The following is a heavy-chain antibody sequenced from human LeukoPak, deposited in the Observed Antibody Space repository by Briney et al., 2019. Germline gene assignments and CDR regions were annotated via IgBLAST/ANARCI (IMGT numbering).Heavy chain of an antibody. J-gene: IGHJ6*03. CDR1: GGTFSSYA. D-gene: IGHD3-22*01. CDR3: ARDRIGGSGSYYYYMDV. V-gene: IGHV1-69*05. Sequence: GASVKVSCKASGGTFSSYAISWVRQAPGQGLEWMGGIIPIFGTANYAQKFQGRVTITTDESTSTANMELSSLRSEDTAVYYCARDRIGGSGSYYYYMDVWGKGTTVTVSS. CDR2: IIPIFGTA.